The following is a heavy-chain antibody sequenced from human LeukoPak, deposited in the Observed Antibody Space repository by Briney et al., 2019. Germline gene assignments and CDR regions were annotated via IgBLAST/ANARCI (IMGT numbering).Heavy chain of an antibody. CDR3: ARDPYWTIFGVVTYDAFDI. Sequence: PGGSLRLSCAASGFTFSSYSMNWVRQAPGKGLEWVSYISSSSSTIYYADSVKGRFTISRDSAKNSLYLQMNSLRAEDTAVYYCARDPYWTIFGVVTYDAFDIWGQGTMVTVSS. J-gene: IGHJ3*02. CDR2: ISSSSSTI. D-gene: IGHD3-3*01. V-gene: IGHV3-48*01. CDR1: GFTFSSYS.